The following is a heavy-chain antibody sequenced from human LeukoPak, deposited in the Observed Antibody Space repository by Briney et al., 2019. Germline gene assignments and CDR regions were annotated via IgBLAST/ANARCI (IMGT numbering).Heavy chain of an antibody. J-gene: IGHJ4*02. V-gene: IGHV3-23*01. D-gene: IGHD6-6*01. CDR3: AEDVGSSSPHFDY. CDR1: GFTFSSYA. Sequence: QPGESLRLSCAASGFTFSSYAMSWVRQAPGRGLEWVSAISGSGGSTYYADSVKGRFTISRDNSKNTLYLQMNSLRAEDTAVYYCAEDVGSSSPHFDYWGQGTLVTVSS. CDR2: ISGSGGST.